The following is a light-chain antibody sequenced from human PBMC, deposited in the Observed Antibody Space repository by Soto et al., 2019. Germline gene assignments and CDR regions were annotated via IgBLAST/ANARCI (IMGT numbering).Light chain of an antibody. CDR3: CSYRSGNTWV. Sequence: QSVLIQPASVSGSPGQSITISCTGSSSDVGAYNYVSWYQQFPGKAPKLMIYEVNDRPSGVSDRFSGSKSGDTASLTISGLQTEDEADYYCCSYRSGNTWVFGGGTKLTVL. CDR2: EVN. CDR1: SSDVGAYNY. J-gene: IGLJ3*02. V-gene: IGLV2-14*01.